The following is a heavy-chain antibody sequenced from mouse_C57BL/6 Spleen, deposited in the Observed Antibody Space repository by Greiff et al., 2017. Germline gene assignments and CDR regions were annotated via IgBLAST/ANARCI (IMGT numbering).Heavy chain of an antibody. CDR3: ANKNWDGYFDY. J-gene: IGHJ2*01. Sequence: DVMLVESGGGFVKPGGSLKLSCAASGFTFSDYGMHWVRQAPEQGLEWVAYISSGSSTIYYADTVKGRFTISRDNAKNTLFLQMTSLRSEDTAMYYCANKNWDGYFDYGGQGTTLTVSS. V-gene: IGHV5-17*01. D-gene: IGHD4-1*01. CDR2: ISSGSSTI. CDR1: GFTFSDYG.